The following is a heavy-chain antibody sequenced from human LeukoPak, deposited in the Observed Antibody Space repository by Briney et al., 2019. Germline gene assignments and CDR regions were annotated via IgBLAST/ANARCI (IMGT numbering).Heavy chain of an antibody. D-gene: IGHD3-10*01. CDR2: ISGSGGST. J-gene: IGHJ3*02. Sequence: GGSLRLSCAASGFTFSSYAISWVRQAPGKGLEWGSGISGSGGSTYYADFVKGRFTISRDNSKNTLYLQMNSLRAEDTAVYYCAKDNGDWFGAFDIWGQGTMVTVSS. CDR3: AKDNGDWFGAFDI. CDR1: GFTFSSYA. V-gene: IGHV3-23*01.